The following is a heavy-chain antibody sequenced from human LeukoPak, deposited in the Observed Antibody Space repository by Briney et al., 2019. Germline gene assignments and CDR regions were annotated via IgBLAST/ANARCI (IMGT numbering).Heavy chain of an antibody. D-gene: IGHD2-2*01. J-gene: IGHJ4*02. CDR2: ISFSGGST. CDR3: GRGKGTSYLSSFDY. Sequence: AVSLRLSCSASGFTFSSYAMIWVRQAPGKELEWVSGISFSGGSTYYADSVKGRFTISRYNSKDTLDLQMKSLRAADTAEYYCGRGKGTSYLSSFDYWGQGTLDTDSS. CDR1: GFTFSSYA. V-gene: IGHV3-23*01.